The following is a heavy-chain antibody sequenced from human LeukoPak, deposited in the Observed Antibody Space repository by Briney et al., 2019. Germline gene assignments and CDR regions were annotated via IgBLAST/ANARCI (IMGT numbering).Heavy chain of an antibody. Sequence: ASVKVSCKASGYTFTGYYMHWVQQAPGQGLEWMGWINPNSGGTNYAQKFQGRVTMTRDTSISTAYMELSRLRSDDTAVYYCARARTGIAARYHFDYWGQGTLVTVSS. J-gene: IGHJ4*02. V-gene: IGHV1-2*02. CDR1: GYTFTGYY. D-gene: IGHD6-6*01. CDR3: ARARTGIAARYHFDY. CDR2: INPNSGGT.